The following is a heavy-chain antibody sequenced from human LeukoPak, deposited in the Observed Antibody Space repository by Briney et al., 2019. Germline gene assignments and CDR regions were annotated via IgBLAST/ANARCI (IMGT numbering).Heavy chain of an antibody. D-gene: IGHD6-13*01. CDR2: IKQDGSEK. J-gene: IGHJ4*02. V-gene: IGHV3-7*04. CDR1: GFTFSSYW. CDR3: AKDDPRGGSSWFDFDY. Sequence: GSLRLSCAASGFTFSSYWMSWVRQAPGKGLEWVANIKQDGSEKYYVDSVKDRFTISRDNAKNSLYLQMNSLRAEDTAVYYCAKDDPRGGSSWFDFDYWGQGILVTVSS.